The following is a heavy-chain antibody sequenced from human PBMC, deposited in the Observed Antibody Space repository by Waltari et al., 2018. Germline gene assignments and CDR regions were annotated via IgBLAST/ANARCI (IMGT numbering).Heavy chain of an antibody. CDR1: GGTFSSYA. CDR2: IIPIFGTA. CDR3: AQARAPYYYMDV. J-gene: IGHJ6*03. V-gene: IGHV1-69*05. Sequence: QVQLVQSGAEVKKPGSSVKLSCTASGGTFSSYAIRWVRQAPGQGLEWMGGIIPIFGTANYAQKFQGRVTITTDESTSTAYMELSSLRSEDTAVYYCAQARAPYYYMDVWGKGTTVTVSS.